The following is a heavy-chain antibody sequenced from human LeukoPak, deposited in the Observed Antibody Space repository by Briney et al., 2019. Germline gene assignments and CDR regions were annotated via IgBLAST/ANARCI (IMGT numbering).Heavy chain of an antibody. J-gene: IGHJ3*02. CDR2: IIPILGIA. Sequence: ASVKVSCKGSGGTFSSYTISWVRQAPGQGLEWMGRIIPILGIANYAQKFQGRVTITADKSTSTAYMGLSSLRSEDTAVYYCARDHNQHNAFDIWGQGTMVTVSS. D-gene: IGHD2-2*01. V-gene: IGHV1-69*04. CDR1: GGTFSSYT. CDR3: ARDHNQHNAFDI.